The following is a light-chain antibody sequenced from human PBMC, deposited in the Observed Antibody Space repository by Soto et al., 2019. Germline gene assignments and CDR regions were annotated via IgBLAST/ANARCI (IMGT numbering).Light chain of an antibody. CDR1: QSISSW. CDR2: DAS. Sequence: DIQMTQSPSILSASVGDRVTITCRASQSISSWLAWYQQKPGKAPKLLIYDASALESGVPSRFSGSGSGTEFTLTISSLQPDDFATYYCQHYNSYSLTFGGGTKVEI. CDR3: QHYNSYSLT. J-gene: IGKJ4*01. V-gene: IGKV1-5*01.